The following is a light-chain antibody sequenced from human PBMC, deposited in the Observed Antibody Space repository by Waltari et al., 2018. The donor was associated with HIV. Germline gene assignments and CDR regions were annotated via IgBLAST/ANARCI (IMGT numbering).Light chain of an antibody. CDR2: LGS. V-gene: IGKV2-28*01. CDR3: MEPLQAT. J-gene: IGKJ5*01. Sequence: DIVMTQSPLSLPVPLGEPASLSCKSSPSLLQSNGYNYLDWYLQKPGQSPHLLIYLGSDRASGVPDRFSGSGSGTDFTLKISRVEAEDVGIYYCMEPLQATFGQGTRLEIK. CDR1: PSLLQSNGYNY.